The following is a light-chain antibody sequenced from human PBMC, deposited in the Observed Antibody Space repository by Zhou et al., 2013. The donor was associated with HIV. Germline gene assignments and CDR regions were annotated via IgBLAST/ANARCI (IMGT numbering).Light chain of an antibody. Sequence: DIRLTQSPAFLSPSVGDRVTITCRASQDIDTHLAWYRQIPGKAPSLLIFDASSLKRGVPSRFSGSGSGTDFTLTITGLQPEDFATYYCQQSYSAPWTFGDGTTVDIK. CDR2: DAS. CDR3: QQSYSAPWT. J-gene: IGKJ1*01. CDR1: QDIDTH. V-gene: IGKV1-9*01.